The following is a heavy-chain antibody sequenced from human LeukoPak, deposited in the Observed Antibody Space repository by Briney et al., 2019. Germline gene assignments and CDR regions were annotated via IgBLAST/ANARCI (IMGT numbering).Heavy chain of an antibody. CDR2: INPNSGGT. J-gene: IGHJ4*02. CDR3: ARDQWGFHYCDSSGYLV. D-gene: IGHD3-22*01. Sequence: ASVKVSCKASGYTFTGYYMHWVRQAPGQGLEWMGQINPNSGGTNYAQKFQGRVTMTRDTSISTAYMELSRLRSDDTAVYYCARDQWGFHYCDSSGYLVWGQGTLVTVSS. V-gene: IGHV1-2*06. CDR1: GYTFTGYY.